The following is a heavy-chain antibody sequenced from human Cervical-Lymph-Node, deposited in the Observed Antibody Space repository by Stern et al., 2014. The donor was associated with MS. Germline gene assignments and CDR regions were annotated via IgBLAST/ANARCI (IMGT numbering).Heavy chain of an antibody. J-gene: IGHJ4*02. CDR3: ARVSVQGGWHVFFDY. Sequence: QVQLQESGPGLVKPSQTLSLTCTVSGGSISSGSYYWSWIRQPAGKGLEWIGRIYTSGSTTYNPSLKSRVTISVATSKNHFSLKLSSLTAADTAVYYCARVSVQGGWHVFFDYWGQGTLVTVSS. CDR1: GGSISSGSYY. D-gene: IGHD6-19*01. V-gene: IGHV4-61*02. CDR2: IYTSGST.